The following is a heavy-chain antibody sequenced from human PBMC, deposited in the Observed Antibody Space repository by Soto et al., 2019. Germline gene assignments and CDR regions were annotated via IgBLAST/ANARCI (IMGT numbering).Heavy chain of an antibody. V-gene: IGHV3-23*01. CDR1: GFTFNTYA. CDR3: AKGLYYYDSSGYRLFDY. Sequence: EVQLLESGGGLVQPGGSLRLSCAASGFTFNTYAMSWVRQAPGKGLEWVSTISVSGGSTHYADSVKGRFTISRDNSKNTLYLQMRSLRAEDTAVYYCAKGLYYYDSSGYRLFDYWGQGTLVTVSS. CDR2: ISVSGGST. J-gene: IGHJ4*02. D-gene: IGHD3-22*01.